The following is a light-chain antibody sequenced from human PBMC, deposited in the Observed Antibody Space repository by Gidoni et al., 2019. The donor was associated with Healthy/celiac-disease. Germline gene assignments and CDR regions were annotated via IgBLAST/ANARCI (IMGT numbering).Light chain of an antibody. CDR2: RNN. CDR1: SNNVGNQG. V-gene: IGLV10-54*01. CDR3: SAWDSSLSAWV. Sequence: QAGLNQPPSVSKGLRQTATLNCTGNSNNVGNQGAAWLQQHQGHPPKLLSYRNNNRPSGISERLSASRSGNTASLTITGLQPEDEADYYCSAWDSSLSAWVFGGGTKLTVL. J-gene: IGLJ3*02.